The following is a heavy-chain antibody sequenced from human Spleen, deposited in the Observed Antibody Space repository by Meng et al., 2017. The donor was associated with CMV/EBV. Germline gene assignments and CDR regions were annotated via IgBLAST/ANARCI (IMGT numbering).Heavy chain of an antibody. CDR1: GGSIRSYY. J-gene: IGHJ5*02. V-gene: IGHV4-4*07. D-gene: IGHD3-22*01. CDR3: AREPYDSGDSRLDP. Sequence: QVALQVSGTALGKPSGTLSLTCTCSGGSIRSYYWSWIRQPAGKGLEWIGRIYNSGSTNYNPSLKSRVTMSVDTSNNQFSLKVSSVTAADTAVYYCAREPYDSGDSRLDPWGQGTLVTVSS. CDR2: IYNSGST.